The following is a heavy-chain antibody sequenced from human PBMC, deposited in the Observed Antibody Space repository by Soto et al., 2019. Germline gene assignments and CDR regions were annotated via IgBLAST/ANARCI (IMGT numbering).Heavy chain of an antibody. V-gene: IGHV3-23*01. CDR1: GFTFSSYA. J-gene: IGHJ6*02. D-gene: IGHD6-19*01. Sequence: EVQLLESGGGLVQPGGSLRLSCAASGFTFSSYAMSWVRQAPGKGLEWVSAISGSGGSTYYADSVKGRFTISRDNSKNMLYLQMNSLRAEDTAVYYCAKYGRWLVHFYYYGMDVWGQGTTVTVSS. CDR2: ISGSGGST. CDR3: AKYGRWLVHFYYYGMDV.